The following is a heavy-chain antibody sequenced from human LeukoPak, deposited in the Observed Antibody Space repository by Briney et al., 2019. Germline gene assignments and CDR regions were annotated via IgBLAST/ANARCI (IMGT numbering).Heavy chain of an antibody. Sequence: SETLSLTCTVSGGSISSYYWSWIRQPPGKGREWIGYIYYSGSTNYNPSLKSRVTISVDTAMDQISLKLNSVTAADTAVYYCARGHLGLSPWGQGTLVTVSS. CDR1: GGSISSYY. D-gene: IGHD3-10*01. CDR2: IYYSGST. V-gene: IGHV4-59*01. J-gene: IGHJ5*02. CDR3: ARGHLGLSP.